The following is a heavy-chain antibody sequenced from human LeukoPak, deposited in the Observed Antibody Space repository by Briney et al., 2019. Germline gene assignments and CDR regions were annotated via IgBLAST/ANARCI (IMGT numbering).Heavy chain of an antibody. CDR1: GYSISSGYY. Sequence: SETLSLTCAVSGYSISSGYYWGWIRQPPGKGLEWIGSIYHSGSTYYNPSLKSRVTISVDTSKNQFSLKLSSVTAADTAVYYCARHTYYYDSSGMYYFDYWGQGTLVTVSS. CDR3: ARHTYYYDSSGMYYFDY. D-gene: IGHD3-22*01. J-gene: IGHJ4*02. V-gene: IGHV4-38-2*01. CDR2: IYHSGST.